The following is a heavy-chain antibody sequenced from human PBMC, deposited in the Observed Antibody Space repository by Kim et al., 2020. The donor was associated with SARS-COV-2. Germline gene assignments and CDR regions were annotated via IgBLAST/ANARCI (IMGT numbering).Heavy chain of an antibody. CDR3: ASAAITMVRGLTYYYYYYGMDV. Sequence: SETLSLTCAVYGGSFSGYYWSWIRQPPGKGLEWIGEINHSGSTNYNPSLKSRVTISVDTSKNQFSLKLSSVTAADTAVYYCASAAITMVRGLTYYYYYYGMDVWGQGTTVTVSS. J-gene: IGHJ6*02. CDR2: INHSGST. V-gene: IGHV4-34*01. D-gene: IGHD3-10*01. CDR1: GGSFSGYY.